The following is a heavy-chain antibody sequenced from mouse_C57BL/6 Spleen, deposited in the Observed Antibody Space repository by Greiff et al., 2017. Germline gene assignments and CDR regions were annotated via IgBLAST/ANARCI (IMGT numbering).Heavy chain of an antibody. CDR1: GYTFTDYY. D-gene: IGHD2-3*01. CDR2: INPNNGGT. V-gene: IGHV1-26*01. Sequence: VQLQQSGPELVKPGASVKISCKASGYTFTDYYMNWVKQSHGKSLEWIGDINPNNGGTSYNQKFKGKATLTVVNSSSTAYMELRSLTSEDSAVYYCARWVYDVYYWGQGTTLTVSS. CDR3: ARWVYDVYY. J-gene: IGHJ2*01.